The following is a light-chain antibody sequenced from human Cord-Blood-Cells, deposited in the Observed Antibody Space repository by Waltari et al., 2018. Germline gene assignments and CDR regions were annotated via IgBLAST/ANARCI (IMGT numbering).Light chain of an antibody. CDR2: AAS. Sequence: DSQMTQSPSSLSASVGDRVTITCRAGQSISSYLNWYQQKPGKAPKLLIYAASSLQSGVPSRFSGSGSGTDFTLTISSLQPEDFATYYCQQSYRTPPTFGQGTKVEIK. CDR1: QSISSY. CDR3: QQSYRTPPT. J-gene: IGKJ1*01. V-gene: IGKV1-39*01.